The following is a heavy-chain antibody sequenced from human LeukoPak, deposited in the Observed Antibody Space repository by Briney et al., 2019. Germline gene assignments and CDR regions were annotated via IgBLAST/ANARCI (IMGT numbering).Heavy chain of an antibody. CDR1: EFTLSNYA. Sequence: GGSLRLSCVTSEFTLSNYAMNWVRRAPGKGLEWVSLISSGGGGSTYYADSVKGRFTISRDNSKNTLYLQMNSLRADDTAVYYCARSNHLDYWGQGTLVTVSS. J-gene: IGHJ4*02. CDR3: ARSNHLDY. CDR2: ISSGGGGST. D-gene: IGHD1-14*01. V-gene: IGHV3-23*01.